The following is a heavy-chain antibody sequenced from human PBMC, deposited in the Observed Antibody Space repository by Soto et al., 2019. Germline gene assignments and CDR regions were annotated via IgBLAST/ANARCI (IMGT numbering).Heavy chain of an antibody. Sequence: QVQLQESGPGLVKPSETLSLTCTVSGGSVSSGRYYWSWIRQPPGKVLEGCGYIYYSGSTNYNPSLKSRVTISVDTSKNQFSLKLSSVTAADTAVYYCASSITPQIYDILTGYLYQIDYWGQGTLVTVSS. D-gene: IGHD3-9*01. J-gene: IGHJ4*02. CDR3: ASSITPQIYDILTGYLYQIDY. V-gene: IGHV4-61*01. CDR2: IYYSGST. CDR1: GGSVSSGRYY.